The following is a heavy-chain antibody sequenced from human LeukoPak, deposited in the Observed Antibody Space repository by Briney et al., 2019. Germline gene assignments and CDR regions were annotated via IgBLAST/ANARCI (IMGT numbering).Heavy chain of an antibody. CDR1: GGSISSGSYY. CDR2: IYTSGST. J-gene: IGHJ4*02. CDR3: ARAPGGYLDY. Sequence: SQTLSLTCTASGGSISSGSYYWSWIRQPAGKGLEWIGRIYTSGSTNYNPSLKSRVTISVDTSKNQFSLKLSSVTAADTAVYYCARAPGGYLDYRGQGTLVTVSS. V-gene: IGHV4-61*02. D-gene: IGHD3-16*01.